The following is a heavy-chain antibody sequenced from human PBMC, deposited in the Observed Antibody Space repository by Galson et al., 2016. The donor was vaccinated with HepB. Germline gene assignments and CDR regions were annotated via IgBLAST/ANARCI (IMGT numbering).Heavy chain of an antibody. D-gene: IGHD2-2*01. CDR2: INAGTGNT. CDR1: GYTFTSYA. J-gene: IGHJ4*02. Sequence: GYTFTSYAMHWVRQAPGQSLEWMAWINAGTGNTKYSRRLQGRVTITRDTSASTTYMELSSLGSEDTAVYYCARGGYCISTSCYHPIDYWGQGTLVTVSS. V-gene: IGHV1-3*01. CDR3: ARGGYCISTSCYHPIDY.